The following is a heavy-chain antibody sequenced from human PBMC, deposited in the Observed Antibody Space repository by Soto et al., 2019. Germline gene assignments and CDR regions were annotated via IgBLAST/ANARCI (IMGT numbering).Heavy chain of an antibody. CDR1: GFTFSSYG. CDR3: ARDGAKEPHIAVAGRPYYYYYGMDV. Sequence: GGSLRLSCAASGFTFSSYGMHWVRQAPGKGLEWVAVIWYDGSNKYYADSVKGRFTISRDNSKNTLYLQMNSLRAEDTAVYYCARDGAKEPHIAVAGRPYYYYYGMDVWGQGTTVTVSS. CDR2: IWYDGSNK. D-gene: IGHD6-19*01. J-gene: IGHJ6*02. V-gene: IGHV3-33*01.